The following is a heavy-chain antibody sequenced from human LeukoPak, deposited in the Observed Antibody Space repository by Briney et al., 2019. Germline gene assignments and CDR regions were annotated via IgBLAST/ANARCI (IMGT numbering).Heavy chain of an antibody. CDR2: IVVGSGNT. CDR1: GFTFTSSA. D-gene: IGHD3-10*01. Sequence: ASVKVSCKASGFTFTSSAVRWVRQARGQRLEWIGWIVVGSGNTNYAQKFQERVTITRDMSTSTAYMELSSLRSEDTAVYYCAADLTMVRGVIKGPVDYWGQGTLVTVSS. V-gene: IGHV1-58*01. CDR3: AADLTMVRGVIKGPVDY. J-gene: IGHJ4*02.